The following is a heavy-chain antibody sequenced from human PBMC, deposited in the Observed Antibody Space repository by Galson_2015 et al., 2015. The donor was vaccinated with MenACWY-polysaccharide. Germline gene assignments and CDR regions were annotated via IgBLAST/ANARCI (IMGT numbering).Heavy chain of an antibody. CDR3: AVICSSSPIEAFEI. Sequence: SVKVSCKASGYTFTSYDINWVRQATGQGLEWMGWMNPNSGNTGYAQKFQGRATMTRNTSISTAYMELSSLRSEDTAVYYCAVICSSSPIEAFEIWGQGTMVTVSS. V-gene: IGHV1-8*01. CDR1: GYTFTSYD. CDR2: MNPNSGNT. J-gene: IGHJ3*02. D-gene: IGHD6-6*01.